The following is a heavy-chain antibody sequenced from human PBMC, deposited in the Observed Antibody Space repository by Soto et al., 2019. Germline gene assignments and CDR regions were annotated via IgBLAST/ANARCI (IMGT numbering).Heavy chain of an antibody. CDR1: GGSFSGYY. J-gene: IGHJ4*02. V-gene: IGHV4-34*01. Sequence: SETLSLTCAVYGGSFSGYYWSWIRQPPGKGLEWIGEINHSGSTNYNPSLKSRVTISVDTSKNQFSLKLSSVTAADTAVYYCARALGYCSSTSCYWDYWGQGTLVTVSS. D-gene: IGHD2-2*01. CDR3: ARALGYCSSTSCYWDY. CDR2: INHSGST.